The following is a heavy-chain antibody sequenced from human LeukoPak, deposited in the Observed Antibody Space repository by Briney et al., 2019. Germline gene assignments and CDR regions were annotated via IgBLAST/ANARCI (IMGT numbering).Heavy chain of an antibody. CDR1: GYTFTDYY. V-gene: IGHV1-2*02. J-gene: IGHJ4*02. CDR2: INPNSGGT. CDR3: ATMGATNFDH. D-gene: IGHD1-26*01. Sequence: ASVKVPCKASGYTFTDYYMHWVRQAPGQGLEWLGWINPNSGGTSYAQKFQGRVTMTRDTSISTAYMEVSRLRSDDTAVYYCATMGATNFDHWGQGTLVTVSS.